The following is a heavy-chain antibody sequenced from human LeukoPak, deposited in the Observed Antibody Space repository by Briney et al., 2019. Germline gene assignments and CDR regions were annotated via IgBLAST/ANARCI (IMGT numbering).Heavy chain of an antibody. V-gene: IGHV3-23*01. Sequence: GGSLRLSCAASEFIFSSYAMSWVRQAPGKGLEWVSAISGSADSTYYADSVKGRFTISRDNSKNTLYLQMNSLRAEDTAVYYCAKVEYYDILTGYHPQAFDIWGQGTMVTVSS. CDR3: AKVEYYDILTGYHPQAFDI. CDR2: ISGSADST. D-gene: IGHD3-9*01. CDR1: EFIFSSYA. J-gene: IGHJ3*02.